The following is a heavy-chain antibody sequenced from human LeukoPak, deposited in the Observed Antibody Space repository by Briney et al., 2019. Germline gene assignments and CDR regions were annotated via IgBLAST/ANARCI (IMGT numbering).Heavy chain of an antibody. Sequence: SETLSLTCTVSGGSISSYYGSWIRQPPGKGLEWIGYIYYSGSTNYNPSLKSRVTISVDTSKNQFSLKLSSVTAADTAVYYRARDSGPDAFDIWGQGTMVTVSS. D-gene: IGHD6-25*01. CDR2: IYYSGST. CDR3: ARDSGPDAFDI. V-gene: IGHV4-59*01. J-gene: IGHJ3*02. CDR1: GGSISSYY.